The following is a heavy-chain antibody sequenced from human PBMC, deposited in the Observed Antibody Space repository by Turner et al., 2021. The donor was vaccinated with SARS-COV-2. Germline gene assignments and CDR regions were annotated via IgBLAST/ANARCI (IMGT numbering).Heavy chain of an antibody. CDR3: ARQGDYYDSSGYYPDAFDI. CDR2: ISSSSSYI. J-gene: IGHJ3*02. D-gene: IGHD3-22*01. Sequence: EVQLVESGGGLVKPGGSLRLPCAASGFSFSSYTMDWVRQAPGKGLEWVSSISSSSSYIYYADSVKGRFTISRDNAKNSLYLQMNSLRAEDTAVFYCARQGDYYDSSGYYPDAFDIWGQGTMVTVSS. V-gene: IGHV3-21*01. CDR1: GFSFSSYT.